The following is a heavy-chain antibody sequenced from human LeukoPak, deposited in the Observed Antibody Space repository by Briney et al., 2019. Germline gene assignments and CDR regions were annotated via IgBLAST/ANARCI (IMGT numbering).Heavy chain of an antibody. CDR2: FSGSGTST. CDR3: AKSGAGRYDY. V-gene: IGHV3-23*01. J-gene: IGHJ4*02. D-gene: IGHD5-12*01. Sequence: GESLRLSCVGSGFTFSNSAMNWVRQAPGKGLELVSSFSGSGTSTYYADSVKGRFTTSRDNSKNTLFLQMNSLRADDTAVYYCAKSGAGRYDYWGQGTLVTVSS. CDR1: GFTFSNSA.